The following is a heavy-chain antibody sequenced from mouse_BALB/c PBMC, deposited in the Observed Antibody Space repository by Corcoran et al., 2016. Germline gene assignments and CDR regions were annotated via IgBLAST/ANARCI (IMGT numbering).Heavy chain of an antibody. J-gene: IGHJ1*01. CDR2: IFPRSGST. CDR1: GFTFTSYW. CDR3: ARNWDWFFGV. D-gene: IGHD4-1*01. Sequence: QVQLQQSGAELMKHGASVKISCKATGFTFTSYWIEWVKQRPGHCLEWIGEIFPRSGSTNYNENFKGKATFNADTSSNTAYMQLSSLTSEDSAVYYCARNWDWFFGVWGAGTTVTVSS. V-gene: IGHV1-9*01.